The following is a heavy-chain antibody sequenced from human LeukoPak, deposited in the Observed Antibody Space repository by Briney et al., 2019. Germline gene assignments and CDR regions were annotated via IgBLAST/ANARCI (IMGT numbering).Heavy chain of an antibody. D-gene: IGHD2-2*01. V-gene: IGHV3-7*01. J-gene: IGHJ6*03. Sequence: GGSLRLSCAASGFTFSGYWMTWVRQAPGKGLEWVANIKQDGSEKYYVDSVKGRITNSRDNAKNSLYLQMNSLRAEDTAVYFCARYGAAPAAFYYYYMDVWGTGTTVTVSS. CDR1: GFTFSGYW. CDR2: IKQDGSEK. CDR3: ARYGAAPAAFYYYYMDV.